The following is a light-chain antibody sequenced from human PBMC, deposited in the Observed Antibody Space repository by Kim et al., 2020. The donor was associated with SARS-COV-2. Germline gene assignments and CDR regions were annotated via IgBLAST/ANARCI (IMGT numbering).Light chain of an antibody. CDR3: SAWDSSLSAWV. CDR1: SSKSGSQG. Sequence: TATPICTGNSSKSGSQGAAWLQLHPCHPPKLPTYRNDNRPAGITERLSASTAGNTASLTITGLAPEDEADYYCSAWDSSLSAWVFGGGTQLTVL. CDR2: RND. V-gene: IGLV10-54*01. J-gene: IGLJ3*02.